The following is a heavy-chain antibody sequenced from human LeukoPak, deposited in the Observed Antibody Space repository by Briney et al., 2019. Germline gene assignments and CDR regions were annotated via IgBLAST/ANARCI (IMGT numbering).Heavy chain of an antibody. V-gene: IGHV1-18*01. Sequence: EASVKVSCKASGYTFTSYGISWVRQAPGRGLEWMGWISAYNGNTNYAQKLQGRVTMTTDTSTSTAYMELRSLRSDDTAVYYCARESYCSSTSCLSYYYYGMDVWGQGTTVTVSS. CDR3: ARESYCSSTSCLSYYYYGMDV. CDR1: GYTFTSYG. J-gene: IGHJ6*02. CDR2: ISAYNGNT. D-gene: IGHD2-2*01.